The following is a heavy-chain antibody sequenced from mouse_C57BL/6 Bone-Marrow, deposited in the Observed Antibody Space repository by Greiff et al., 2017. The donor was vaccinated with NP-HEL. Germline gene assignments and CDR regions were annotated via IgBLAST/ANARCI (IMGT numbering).Heavy chain of an antibody. D-gene: IGHD2-5*01. V-gene: IGHV1-76*01. J-gene: IGHJ3*01. CDR2: IYPGSGNT. Sequence: QVQLKESGAELVRPGASVKLSCKASGYTFTDYYINWVKQRPGQGLEWIARIYPGSGNTYYNEKFKGKATLTAEKSSSTAYMQLSSLTSEDSAVYFCARYSNYDWFAYWGQGTLVTVSA. CDR3: ARYSNYDWFAY. CDR1: GYTFTDYY.